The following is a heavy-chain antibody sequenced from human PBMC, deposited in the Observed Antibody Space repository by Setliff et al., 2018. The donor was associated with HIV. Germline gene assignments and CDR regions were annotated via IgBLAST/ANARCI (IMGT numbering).Heavy chain of an antibody. CDR3: AREFRFGEPSY. CDR2: IGHDGNNK. CDR1: GFTFGSYG. D-gene: IGHD3-10*01. V-gene: IGHV3-30*02. Sequence: QPGGSLRLSCAASGFTFGSYGIHWVRQAPGKGLEWVAFIGHDGNNKYYADSVKGRFTISRDNSKNTLNVQMNSLRPEDTAVYYCAREFRFGEPSYWGRGTLVTVSS. J-gene: IGHJ4*02.